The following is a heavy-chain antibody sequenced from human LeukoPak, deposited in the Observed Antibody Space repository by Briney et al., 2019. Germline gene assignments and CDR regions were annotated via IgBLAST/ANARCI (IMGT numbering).Heavy chain of an antibody. CDR2: INPSGGST. CDR1: GYTFTSYY. V-gene: IGHV1-46*01. CDR3: AREPRPFDY. J-gene: IGHJ4*02. Sequence: ASVKVSRKASGYTFTSYYIHWVRQAPGQGLEWMGIINPSGGSTSYAQKSQGRVTMTRDTSTSTVYMELSSLRSEDSAVYYCAREPRPFDYWGQGTLVTVSS.